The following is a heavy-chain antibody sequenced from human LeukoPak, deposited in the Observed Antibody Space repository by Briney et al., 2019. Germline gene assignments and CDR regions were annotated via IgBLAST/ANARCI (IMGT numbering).Heavy chain of an antibody. D-gene: IGHD1-26*01. CDR2: IYSGGST. Sequence: GGSLRLSCAASGFTVSSNYISWVRQAPGKGLEWVSVIYSGGSTYYADSVKGRFTISRDNSKNTLYLQMNSLRAEDTAVYYCARYKKRDGSFDYWGQGTLVTVSS. J-gene: IGHJ4*02. CDR1: GFTVSSNY. V-gene: IGHV3-66*01. CDR3: ARYKKRDGSFDY.